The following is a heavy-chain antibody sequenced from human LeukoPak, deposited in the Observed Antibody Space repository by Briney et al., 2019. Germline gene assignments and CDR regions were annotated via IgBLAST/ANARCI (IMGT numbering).Heavy chain of an antibody. CDR2: IYSGGST. CDR1: GFTVSSNY. Sequence: PGGSLRLCCADSGFTVSSNYMRWVRQAPGKGLEWVSVIYSGGSTHYADSVKGRFTISRDNSKNTLYLQMNSLRAEDTAVYYCARDRLHYDSLTGYPADWGQGTLVTVSS. V-gene: IGHV3-66*01. D-gene: IGHD3-9*01. CDR3: ARDRLHYDSLTGYPAD. J-gene: IGHJ4*02.